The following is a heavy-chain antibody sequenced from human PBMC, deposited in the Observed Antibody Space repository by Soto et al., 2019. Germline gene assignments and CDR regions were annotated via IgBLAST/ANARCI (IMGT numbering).Heavy chain of an antibody. D-gene: IGHD5-18*01. CDR3: ARGHTAMVSAYFDY. Sequence: QVQLVESGGGVVQPARSLRLSCAASGFTFSSYTMHWVRQAPGKGLEWVALISYNGNNKYYADSVKGRFNISRDNSKKTLYLQMNSLRADDTAVYYCARGHTAMVSAYFDYWGQGTLVTVSS. CDR1: GFTFSSYT. V-gene: IGHV3-30-3*01. J-gene: IGHJ4*02. CDR2: ISYNGNNK.